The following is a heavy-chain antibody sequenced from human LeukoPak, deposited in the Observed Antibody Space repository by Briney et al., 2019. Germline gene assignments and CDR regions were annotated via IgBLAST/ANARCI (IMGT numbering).Heavy chain of an antibody. V-gene: IGHV3-33*01. CDR3: ARDQSSSGSFDY. CDR1: GFSFSTYG. Sequence: SGRSLRLSCAASGFSFSTYGMHWVREARDKGLEWVAVIWYDGSNKYYADSVKGRFTISRDNSKNTLYLQMNSLRAEDTAVYYCARDQSSSGSFDYWGQGTLVTVSS. CDR2: IWYDGSNK. D-gene: IGHD3-22*01. J-gene: IGHJ4*02.